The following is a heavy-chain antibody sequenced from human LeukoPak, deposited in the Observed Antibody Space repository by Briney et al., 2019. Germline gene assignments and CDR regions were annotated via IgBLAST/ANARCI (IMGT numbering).Heavy chain of an antibody. CDR2: INSDGSST. V-gene: IGHV3-74*01. CDR3: AGGGYCSGGSCYRPWGGMDV. Sequence: GGSLRLSCAASGFTFSSYWMHWVRQAPGKGLVWVSRINSDGSSTSYADSVKGRFTISRDNAKNTLYLQMNSLRAEDTAVYYCAGGGYCSGGSCYRPWGGMDVWGQGTTVTVSS. CDR1: GFTFSSYW. D-gene: IGHD2-15*01. J-gene: IGHJ6*02.